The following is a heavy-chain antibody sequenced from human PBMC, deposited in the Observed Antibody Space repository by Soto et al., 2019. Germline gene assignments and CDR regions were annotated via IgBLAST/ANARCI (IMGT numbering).Heavy chain of an antibody. CDR3: ARGRYGDY. D-gene: IGHD1-1*01. J-gene: IGHJ4*02. CDR2: ISAHNGNT. Sequence: QVHLVQSGAEVKKPGASVKVSCKGSGYGFTTYGITWVRQAPGQGLEWMAWISAHNGNTNYAQQLQGRVTVTRDTSTSTAYMELRSLRSDDTAVYYCARGRYGDYWGQGALFTVSS. CDR1: GYGFTTYG. V-gene: IGHV1-18*01.